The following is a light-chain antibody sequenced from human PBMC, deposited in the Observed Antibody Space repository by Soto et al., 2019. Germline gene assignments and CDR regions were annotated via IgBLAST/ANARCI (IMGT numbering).Light chain of an antibody. CDR2: DAS. Sequence: EIVLTQSPATLSLSPGEIATLSCRASQSVSSYLACYKQKPGQAPRLLIYDASNWPTGIPARFSGSGSGTDFTLTISSLEPEDFASYDGQQRSSSPQTFGQGTNVESK. J-gene: IGKJ1*01. CDR1: QSVSSY. CDR3: QQRSSSPQT. V-gene: IGKV3-11*01.